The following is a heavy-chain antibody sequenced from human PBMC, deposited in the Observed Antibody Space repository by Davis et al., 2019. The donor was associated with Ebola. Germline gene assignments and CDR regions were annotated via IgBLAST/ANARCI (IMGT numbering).Heavy chain of an antibody. Sequence: SETLSLTCTVSGGSISSSGFYWTWIRQPPGKGLEWIGSIYYSGSTHYNPSLKSPVTISVDTSKNQFSLKLTSVAAADTAVYYCARQSGSVYWGQGTLVTVSS. J-gene: IGHJ4*02. CDR2: IYYSGST. CDR3: ARQSGSVY. CDR1: GGSISSSGFY. V-gene: IGHV4-39*01. D-gene: IGHD5-12*01.